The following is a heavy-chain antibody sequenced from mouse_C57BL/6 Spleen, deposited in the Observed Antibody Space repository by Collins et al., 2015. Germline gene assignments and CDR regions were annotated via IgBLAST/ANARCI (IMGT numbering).Heavy chain of an antibody. CDR3: AIDGYLAWFAY. D-gene: IGHD2-3*01. CDR2: IWSGGST. CDR1: FSLTSYG. J-gene: IGHJ3*01. Sequence: FSLTSYGVHWVRQSPGKGLEWLGVIWSGGSTDYNAAFISRLSISKDNSKSQVFFKMNSLQADDTAIYYCAIDGYLAWFAYWGQGDSGHCLC. V-gene: IGHV2-2*01.